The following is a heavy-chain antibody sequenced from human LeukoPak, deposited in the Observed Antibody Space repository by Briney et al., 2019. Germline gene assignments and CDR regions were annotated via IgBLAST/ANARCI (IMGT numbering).Heavy chain of an antibody. J-gene: IGHJ4*02. CDR1: GGSISSYY. CDR3: ARERETYYYDSSGYPLNYFDY. V-gene: IGHV4-59*01. D-gene: IGHD3-22*01. CDR2: IYYSGST. Sequence: SETLSLTCTVSGGSISSYYWSWIRQPPGKGLEWIGYIYYSGSTNHNPSLKSRVTISVDTSKNQFSLKLSSVTAADTAVYYCARERETYYYDSSGYPLNYFDYWGQGTLVSVSS.